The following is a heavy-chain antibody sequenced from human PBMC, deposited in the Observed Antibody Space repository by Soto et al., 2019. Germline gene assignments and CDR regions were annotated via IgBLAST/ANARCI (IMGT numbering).Heavy chain of an antibody. V-gene: IGHV1-3*01. CDR2: INAGNGNT. CDR3: ARDRGYKYGPGAFDI. CDR1: GYTFPSYA. D-gene: IGHD5-12*01. J-gene: IGHJ3*02. Sequence: GASVKVSCKASGYTFPSYAMHWVRQAPGQRLEWMGWINAGNGNTNYAQKLQGRVTMTTDTSTSTAYMELRSLRSDDTAVYSCARDRGYKYGPGAFDIWGQGTMVTVSS.